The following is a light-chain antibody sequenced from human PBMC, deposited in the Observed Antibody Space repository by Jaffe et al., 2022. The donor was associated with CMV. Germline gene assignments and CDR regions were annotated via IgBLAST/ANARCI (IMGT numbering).Light chain of an antibody. CDR2: GAS. J-gene: IGKJ2*01. V-gene: IGKV3-20*01. Sequence: EIVLTQSPGTLSLSPGERATLSCRASQSVTSSYLAWYQQKPGQAPRLLIYGASSRATGIPDRFSGSGSGTDFTLTISRLEPEDFAVYYCQQYGYSNRPFGQGTKLEIK. CDR1: QSVTSSY. CDR3: QQYGYSNRP.